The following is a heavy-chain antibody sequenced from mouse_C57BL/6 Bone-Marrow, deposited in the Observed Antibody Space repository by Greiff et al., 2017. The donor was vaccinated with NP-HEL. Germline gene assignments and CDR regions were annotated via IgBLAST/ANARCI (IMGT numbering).Heavy chain of an antibody. CDR1: GFSLSTFGMG. CDR2: FWWDDDK. D-gene: IGHD1-1*01. J-gene: IGHJ1*03. Sequence: QVTLKVCGPGILQPSQTLSLTCSFSGFSLSTFGMGVGWIRPPSGQGLEWLAHFWWDDDKYYNPALKRRLTIPKDTSKNQVFLKIANVDTADTATYYCARSYYGSSYGYWYFDVWGTGTTVTVSS. CDR3: ARSYYGSSYGYWYFDV. V-gene: IGHV8-8*01.